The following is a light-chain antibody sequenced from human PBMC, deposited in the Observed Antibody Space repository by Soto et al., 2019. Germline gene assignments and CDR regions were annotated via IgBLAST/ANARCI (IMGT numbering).Light chain of an antibody. J-gene: IGKJ4*01. CDR1: QSISSW. CDR3: QQYHSYSLT. V-gene: IGKV1-5*03. Sequence: DIQMTQSPSTLSASVGDRVTITCRASQSISSWLAWYQQKPGKAPQLLIDKASSLEGGVPSRFSGSGSGTDFTLSISSLLPVYLATYYCQQYHSYSLTFGGGTKVDIK. CDR2: KAS.